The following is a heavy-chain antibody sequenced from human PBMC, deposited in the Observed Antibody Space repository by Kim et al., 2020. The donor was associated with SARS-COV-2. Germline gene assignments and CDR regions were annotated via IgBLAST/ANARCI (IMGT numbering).Heavy chain of an antibody. CDR1: GFTFSSYG. Sequence: GGSLRLSCAASGFTFSSYGMHWVRQAPGKGLEWVAVIWYDGSNKYYADSVKGRFTISRDNSKNTLYLQMNSLRAEDTAVYYCARAPLLTRMTTVTFGMDVWGQGTTVTFSS. V-gene: IGHV3-33*01. J-gene: IGHJ6*02. CDR2: IWYDGSNK. CDR3: ARAPLLTRMTTVTFGMDV. D-gene: IGHD4-17*01.